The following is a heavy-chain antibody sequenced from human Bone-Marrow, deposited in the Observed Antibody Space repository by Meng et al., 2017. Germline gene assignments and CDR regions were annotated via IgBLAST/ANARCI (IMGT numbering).Heavy chain of an antibody. J-gene: IGHJ4*02. D-gene: IGHD3-22*01. Sequence: SETLSLTCTVSGDSISSGIYYWGWIRQSPGKGLEWIGSIYYSGTTYYNPSLKSRVTISVDTSKNQFSLKLNSVTAADTAVYYCARDGGTMILVVTEKAHFDYWDQGTLVTVSS. V-gene: IGHV4-39*07. CDR2: IYYSGTT. CDR1: GDSISSGIYY. CDR3: ARDGGTMILVVTEKAHFDY.